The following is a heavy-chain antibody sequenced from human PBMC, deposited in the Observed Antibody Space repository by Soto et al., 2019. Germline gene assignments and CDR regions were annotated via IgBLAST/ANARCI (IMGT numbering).Heavy chain of an antibody. J-gene: IGHJ6*02. CDR2: INHSGST. D-gene: IGHD6-13*01. CDR3: ARAPAVLRGQQLNYYGMDV. CDR1: GGSFSGYY. V-gene: IGHV4-34*01. Sequence: QVQLQQWGAGLLKPSETLSLTCAVYGGSFSGYYWSWIRQPPGKGLEWIGKINHSGSTNYNPSLKSRVTISVDTSKNQFSLKLSSVTAADTAVYYCARAPAVLRGQQLNYYGMDVWGQGTTVTVSS.